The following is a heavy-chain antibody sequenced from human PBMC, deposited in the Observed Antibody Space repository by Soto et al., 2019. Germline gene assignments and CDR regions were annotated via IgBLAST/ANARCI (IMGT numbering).Heavy chain of an antibody. V-gene: IGHV4-59*02. CDR1: GDSVNSYY. D-gene: IGHD6-13*01. CDR3: ARAETSGIHYFDY. Sequence: SETVWLTCTVTGDSVNSYYWSWMRQPPGKGLECMGYVYYSGSTNDNPSLKSRVTISVDTSKNQISLRLKSVTAADTAVYYCARAETSGIHYFDYWAQRSLVTVSS. J-gene: IGHJ4*02. CDR2: VYYSGST.